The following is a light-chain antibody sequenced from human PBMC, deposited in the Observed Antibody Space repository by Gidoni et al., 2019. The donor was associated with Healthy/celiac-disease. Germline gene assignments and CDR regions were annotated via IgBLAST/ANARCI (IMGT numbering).Light chain of an antibody. CDR1: QSVSSSY. Sequence: EIVLTQSPGTLSLSPGERATLSCRASQSVSSSYLAWYQQKPVQAPRLLIYGASSRATGIPDSFSGSGSGTDFTLTISRLEPEDFAVYYCQQYGSSPGTFGQGTKLEIK. J-gene: IGKJ2*01. V-gene: IGKV3-20*01. CDR3: QQYGSSPGT. CDR2: GAS.